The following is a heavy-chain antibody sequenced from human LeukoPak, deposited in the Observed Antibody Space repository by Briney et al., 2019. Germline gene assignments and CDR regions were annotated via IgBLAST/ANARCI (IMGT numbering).Heavy chain of an antibody. V-gene: IGHV3-23*01. CDR2: ISGSGGST. J-gene: IGHJ3*02. CDR1: GFTFSSYA. D-gene: IGHD5-12*01. Sequence: QSGGSLRLSCAASGFTFSSYAMSWVRQAPGKGLEWVSVISGSGGSTYYADSVKGRFTISRDNSKNTLYLQMNSLRAEDTAVYYCAKDPRATPTRGWDDIWGQGTMVTVSS. CDR3: AKDPRATPTRGWDDI.